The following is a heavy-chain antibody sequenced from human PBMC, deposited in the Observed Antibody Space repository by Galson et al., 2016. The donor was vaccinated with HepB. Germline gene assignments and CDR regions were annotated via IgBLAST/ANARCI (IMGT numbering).Heavy chain of an antibody. V-gene: IGHV3-33*01. J-gene: IGHJ3*01. CDR2: IWFDGSNK. CDR1: GFTFNNYG. CDR3: ARDKSLGDLSAFDP. D-gene: IGHD3-16*01. Sequence: SLRLSCAASGFTFNNYGMHWVRQAPGKGLEWVAVIWFDGSNKYYADSVRGRFTISRDNSKNTLYLQMNSLRAEDTAVYYCARDKSLGDLSAFDPWGQGTKGAVSS.